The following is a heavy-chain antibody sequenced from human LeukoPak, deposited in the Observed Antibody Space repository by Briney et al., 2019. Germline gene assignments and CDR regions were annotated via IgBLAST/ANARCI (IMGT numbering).Heavy chain of an antibody. CDR2: IKQDGSEK. D-gene: IGHD1-20*01. CDR1: EFTFSSYW. J-gene: IGHJ6*02. V-gene: IGHV3-7*03. CDR3: ARSPYNWNYYYYGMDV. Sequence: PGGSLRLSCAASEFTFSSYWMSWVRQAPGKGLEWVANIKQDGSEKYYVDSVKGRFTISRDNAKNSLYLQMNSLRAEDTAVYYCARSPYNWNYYYYGMDVWGQGTTVTVSS.